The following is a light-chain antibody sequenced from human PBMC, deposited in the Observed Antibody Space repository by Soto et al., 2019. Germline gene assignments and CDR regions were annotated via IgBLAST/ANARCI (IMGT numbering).Light chain of an antibody. CDR3: QVYDSSSDHFV. CDR1: NIGRKS. CDR2: YDR. J-gene: IGLJ1*01. Sequence: SYELTQPPSVSLAPGETASIACGGDNIGRKSGHWYQQKPGQAPVVVMYYDRDRPSGIPERFSGSNSRNPATLTISWVEAGNEADYYCQVYDSSSDHFVFGTGTKLTVL. V-gene: IGLV3-21*04.